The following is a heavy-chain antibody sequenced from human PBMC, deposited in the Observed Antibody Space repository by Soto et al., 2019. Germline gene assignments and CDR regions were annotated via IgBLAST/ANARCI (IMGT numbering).Heavy chain of an antibody. CDR1: GFTFSTYG. CDR3: ARDLSSGWFFDY. D-gene: IGHD6-19*01. V-gene: IGHV3-33*01. J-gene: IGHJ4*02. Sequence: GGSLRLSCAASGFTFSTYGMHWVRQAPGKGLEWVAVIWYDGSNKYYADSLKGRFTISRDNSKNTLYLQMNSLRAEDTAVYYCARDLSSGWFFDYWGQGTLVTVSS. CDR2: IWYDGSNK.